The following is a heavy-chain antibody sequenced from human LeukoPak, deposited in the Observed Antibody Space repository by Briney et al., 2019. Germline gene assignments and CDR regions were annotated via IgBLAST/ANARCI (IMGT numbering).Heavy chain of an antibody. V-gene: IGHV4-59*01. D-gene: IGHD6-19*01. CDR2: IYYSGST. Sequence: PSETLSLTCTVSGGSISSYYWSWGRPPPGKGLGWSGYIYYSGSTNYTPSLTSRVTTSVDTSKRQCSLKLSSVTAANTAVYYCARSGYSSGWYNWFDPWGQGTLVTVSS. J-gene: IGHJ5*02. CDR3: ARSGYSSGWYNWFDP. CDR1: GGSISSYY.